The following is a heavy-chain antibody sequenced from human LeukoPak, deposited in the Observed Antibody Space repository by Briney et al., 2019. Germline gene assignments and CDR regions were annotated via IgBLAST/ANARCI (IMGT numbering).Heavy chain of an antibody. J-gene: IGHJ4*02. V-gene: IGHV3-7*01. D-gene: IGHD4/OR15-4a*01. CDR2: IKADGSEK. CDR1: GLSFTNFY. CDR3: ARRWANHDF. Sequence: GGSLRLSCAPCGLSFTNFYMTWVRQAPGKGLPWVANIKADGSEKSYVDSVKGRFTISRDNAKNAVYLQMNSLRAEDTALYYCARRWANHDFWGQGALVTVSS.